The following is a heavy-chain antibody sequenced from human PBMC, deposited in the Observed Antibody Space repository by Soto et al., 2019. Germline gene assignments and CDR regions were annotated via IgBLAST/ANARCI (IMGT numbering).Heavy chain of an antibody. CDR3: AKERRRSYGYYYGMDV. Sequence: GGSLRLSCAASGFTFSSYGMHWVRQAPGKGLEWVAVISYDGSNKYYADSVKGRFTISRDNSKNTLYLQMNSLRAEDTAVYYCAKERRRSYGYYYGMDVWGQGTTVTVSS. V-gene: IGHV3-30*18. CDR1: GFTFSSYG. CDR2: ISYDGSNK. D-gene: IGHD4-17*01. J-gene: IGHJ6*02.